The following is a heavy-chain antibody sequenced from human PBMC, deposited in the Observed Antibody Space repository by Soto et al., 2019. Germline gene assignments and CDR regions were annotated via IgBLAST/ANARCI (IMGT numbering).Heavy chain of an antibody. V-gene: IGHV4-4*08. J-gene: IGHJ4*02. CDR2: IYNTGST. D-gene: IGHD1-1*01. Sequence: SETLSLTCSVSGASMNGYYWNWIRQPPGKGLEWIGYIYNTGSTDYNPSLESRVAISVDSSKNQVSLKLNSVTAADTATYYCARALRWTRTSDFWGQGTLVTVSS. CDR1: GASMNGYY. CDR3: ARALRWTRTSDF.